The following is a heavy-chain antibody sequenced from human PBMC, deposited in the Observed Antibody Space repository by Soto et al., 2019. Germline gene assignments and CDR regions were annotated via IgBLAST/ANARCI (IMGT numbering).Heavy chain of an antibody. CDR3: GRGAPPHLYYYYGMDV. V-gene: IGHV3-11*01. CDR1: GFTFSDYY. D-gene: IGHD1-26*01. CDR2: ISSSGSTI. J-gene: IGHJ6*02. Sequence: QVQLVESGGGLVKPGGSLRLSCAASGFTFSDYYMSWIRQAPGKGLEWVSYISSSGSTIYYAESVKGRFTISRDNAKNSLYLQMNSRRAEDTAVYYCGRGAPPHLYYYYGMDVWGQGTTVTVSS.